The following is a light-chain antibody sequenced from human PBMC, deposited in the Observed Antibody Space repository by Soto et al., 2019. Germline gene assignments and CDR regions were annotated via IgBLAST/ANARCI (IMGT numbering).Light chain of an antibody. J-gene: IGLJ1*01. CDR2: DVS. V-gene: IGLV2-14*01. CDR1: SSDVGGYNY. Sequence: QFVLTQPASVSGSPGQSITISCTGTSSDVGGYNYVSWYQQHPGKAPKLMIYDVSNRPSGVSNRFSGSKSGNTASLTISGLQAEDEADYYCSSYTSSSTLEVFGTGTKVTVL. CDR3: SSYTSSSTLEV.